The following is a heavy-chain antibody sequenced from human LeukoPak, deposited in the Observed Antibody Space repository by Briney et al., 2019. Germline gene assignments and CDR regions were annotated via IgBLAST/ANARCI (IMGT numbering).Heavy chain of an antibody. CDR3: ARAPPYSSGWYSF. V-gene: IGHV3-11*01. Sequence: GGSLRLSCAASGFTSSDYYMSWIRQAPGKGLEWVSYISSSGSTIYYVDSVKGRFTISRDNAKNSLYLQMNSLRAEDTAVYYCARAPPYSSGWYSFWGQGTLVTVSS. CDR1: GFTSSDYY. D-gene: IGHD6-19*01. J-gene: IGHJ4*02. CDR2: ISSSGSTI.